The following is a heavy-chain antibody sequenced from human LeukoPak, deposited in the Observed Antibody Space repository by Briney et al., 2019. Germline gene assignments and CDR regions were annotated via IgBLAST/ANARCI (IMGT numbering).Heavy chain of an antibody. CDR2: ISSSSSYI. J-gene: IGHJ4*02. CDR3: AGRPEDNIVVVPAASDY. V-gene: IGHV3-21*01. D-gene: IGHD2-2*01. Sequence: PGGSLRLSCAASGFTFSSYSMNWVRQAPGKGLEWVSSISSSSSYIYYADSVKGRFTISRDNAKNSLYLQMNSLRAEDTAVYYCAGRPEDNIVVVPAASDYWGQGTLVTVSS. CDR1: GFTFSSYS.